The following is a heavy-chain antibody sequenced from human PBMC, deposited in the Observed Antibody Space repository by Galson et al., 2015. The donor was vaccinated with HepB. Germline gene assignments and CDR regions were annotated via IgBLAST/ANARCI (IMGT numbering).Heavy chain of an antibody. D-gene: IGHD2-2*01. CDR2: INSDGSST. Sequence: SLRLSCAASGFTFSSYWMHWVRQAPGKGLVWVSRINSDGSSTSYADSVKGRFTISRDNAKNTLYLQMNSLRAEDTAVYYCATFHNVMVPAAIRPYYYYYMDVWGKGTTVTVSS. V-gene: IGHV3-74*01. J-gene: IGHJ6*03. CDR1: GFTFSSYW. CDR3: ATFHNVMVPAAIRPYYYYYMDV.